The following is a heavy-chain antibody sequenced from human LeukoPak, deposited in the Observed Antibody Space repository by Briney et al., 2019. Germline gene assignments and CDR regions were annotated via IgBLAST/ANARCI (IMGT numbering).Heavy chain of an antibody. CDR3: AKGEENLLRYFDWLLYPLAY. J-gene: IGHJ4*02. Sequence: GGSLRLSCAASGFTFSSYGMHWVRQAPGKGLEWVAVISYDGSNKYYADSVKGRFTISRGNSKNTLYLQMNSLRAEDTAVYYCAKGEENLLRYFDWLLYPLAYWGQGTLVTVSS. V-gene: IGHV3-30*18. CDR1: GFTFSSYG. CDR2: ISYDGSNK. D-gene: IGHD3-9*01.